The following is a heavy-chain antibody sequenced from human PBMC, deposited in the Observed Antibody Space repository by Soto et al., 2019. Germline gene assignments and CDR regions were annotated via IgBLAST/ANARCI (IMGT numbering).Heavy chain of an antibody. D-gene: IGHD6-25*01. CDR1: GFIFSNFV. J-gene: IGHJ6*02. CDR3: ARDDIPAIAAPKYGLDA. CDR2: IWYDGSNE. Sequence: VGSLILSCSASGFIFSNFVVHWVRQAPGKGLEWVAVIWYDGSNEYYEDSLKGRFTISKDNDKSTLYLQMNSLRAEDTAVYYCARDDIPAIAAPKYGLDAWGQGTTVTVSS. V-gene: IGHV3-33*01.